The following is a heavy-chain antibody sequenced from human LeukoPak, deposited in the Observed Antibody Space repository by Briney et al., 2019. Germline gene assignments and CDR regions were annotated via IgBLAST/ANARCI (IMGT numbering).Heavy chain of an antibody. D-gene: IGHD3-3*01. CDR3: ARGPPYYDFWSGYYA. CDR1: GFTFSSYW. V-gene: IGHV3-7*01. Sequence: GGSLRLSCAASGFTFSSYWMNWARQAPGKGLEWVASINHNGNVNYYVDSVKGRFTISRDNAKNSLYLQMNSLRAEDTAVYYCARGPPYYDFWSGYYAWGQGTLVTVSS. CDR2: INHNGNVN. J-gene: IGHJ5*02.